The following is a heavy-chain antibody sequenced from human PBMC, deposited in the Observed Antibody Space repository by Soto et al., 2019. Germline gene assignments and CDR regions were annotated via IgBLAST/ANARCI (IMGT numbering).Heavy chain of an antibody. J-gene: IGHJ4*02. CDR2: ISGSGGST. CDR1: GFTFSSYA. CDR3: ANGAFWSGHYFDS. V-gene: IGHV3-23*01. Sequence: SGGSLRLSCAASGFTFSSYAMSWVRQAPGKGLEWVSAISGSGGSTYYADSVKGRFTISRDNSKNTLYLQINSLRAEDTAVYYWANGAFWSGHYFDSWGQGTMVTVSS. D-gene: IGHD3-3*01.